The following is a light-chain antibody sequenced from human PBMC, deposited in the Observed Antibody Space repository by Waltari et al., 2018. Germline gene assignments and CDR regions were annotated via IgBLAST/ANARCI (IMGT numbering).Light chain of an antibody. J-gene: IGKJ4*01. CDR1: QSPVHSDGNTY. V-gene: IGKV2-30*02. Sequence: DVVLTQSPLSLPVTLGQPASISCWSSQSPVHSDGNTYLSWFHQRPGQSPRRLIYKVSNRDSGVPDRFSGSGSGTDFTLKISRVEAEDVGVFYCMKGSHWPRTFGGGTKVEIK. CDR2: KVS. CDR3: MKGSHWPRT.